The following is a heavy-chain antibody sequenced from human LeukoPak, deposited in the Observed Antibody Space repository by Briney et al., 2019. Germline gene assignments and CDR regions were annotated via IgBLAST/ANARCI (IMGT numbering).Heavy chain of an antibody. CDR3: ARDQWRSSGWSGRHDAFDI. V-gene: IGHV3-48*04. Sequence: GGSLRLSCVASGFTFSSHGMNWVRQTPGKGLAWISYIGSGSRVIHYADSVRGRFTISRDNAKNSLYLQMNSLRAEDTAVYYCARDQWRSSGWSGRHDAFDIWGQGTMVTVSS. J-gene: IGHJ3*02. CDR1: GFTFSSHG. D-gene: IGHD6-19*01. CDR2: IGSGSRVI.